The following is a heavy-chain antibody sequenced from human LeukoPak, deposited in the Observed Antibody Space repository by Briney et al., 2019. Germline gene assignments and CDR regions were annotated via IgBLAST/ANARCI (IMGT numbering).Heavy chain of an antibody. CDR2: IYTSGST. CDR3: ARGDTIAAAGYYFDY. D-gene: IGHD6-13*01. V-gene: IGHV4-4*07. CDR1: GGSISSYY. J-gene: IGHJ4*02. Sequence: SETLSLTCTVSGGSISSYYWSWIRQPAGKGLEWIGRIYTSGSTNYNSSLKSRVTMSVDTSKNQFSLKLSSVTAADTAVYYCARGDTIAAAGYYFDYWGQGTLVTVSS.